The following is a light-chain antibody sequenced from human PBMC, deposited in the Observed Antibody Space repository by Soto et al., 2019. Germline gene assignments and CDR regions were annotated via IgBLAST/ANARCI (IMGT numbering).Light chain of an antibody. CDR2: GSS. J-gene: IGKJ2*01. V-gene: IGKV3-20*01. CDR1: QSVDSRH. CDR3: QQFAGSPPAFT. Sequence: LTQSPGTLSLSPWERATLSCRATQSVDSRHLAWYQQKPGQAPRLLIYGSSIRATGIPDRFSGSGSGTDFTLTISKLEPADFAFYYCQQFAGSPPAFTFAQGTKLEL.